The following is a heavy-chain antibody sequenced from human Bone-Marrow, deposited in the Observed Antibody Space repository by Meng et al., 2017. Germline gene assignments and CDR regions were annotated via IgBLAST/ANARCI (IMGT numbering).Heavy chain of an antibody. J-gene: IGHJ4*02. Sequence: ASVKVSCKASRYTFTSYAMHWVRQAPGQRLEWMGWINAGNGNTKYSQKFQGRVTITRDTSASTAYMELSSLRSEDTAVYYCARRWLLVWGGYDYWGQGTLVTVSS. CDR2: INAGNGNT. CDR1: RYTFTSYA. CDR3: ARRWLLVWGGYDY. D-gene: IGHD3-22*01. V-gene: IGHV1-3*01.